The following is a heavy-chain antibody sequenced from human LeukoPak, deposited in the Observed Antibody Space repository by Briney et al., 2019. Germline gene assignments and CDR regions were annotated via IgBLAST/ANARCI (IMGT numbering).Heavy chain of an antibody. Sequence: PGGSLRLSCAASGFTFSNAWMSWVRQAPGKGLEWVGRIKSKTDGGTTDHAAPVKGRFTISRDDSKNTLYLQMNSLKTEDTAVYYCTTDPQHDILTGFVFYYYYYYMDVRGKGTTVTVSS. CDR1: GFTFSNAW. CDR2: IKSKTDGGTT. J-gene: IGHJ6*03. CDR3: TTDPQHDILTGFVFYYYYYYMDV. D-gene: IGHD3-9*01. V-gene: IGHV3-15*01.